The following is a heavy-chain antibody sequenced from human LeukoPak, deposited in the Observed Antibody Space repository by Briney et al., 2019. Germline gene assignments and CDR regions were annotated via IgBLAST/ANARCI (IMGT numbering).Heavy chain of an antibody. CDR3: ARAVYDYSGTILYLDY. J-gene: IGHJ4*02. D-gene: IGHD5-12*01. V-gene: IGHV1-69*04. CDR1: GGTLSSYA. Sequence: SVKVSCKPSGGTLSSYAISWVRQAPGQGLEWMGRINPIFGIANYAQKFQGRVTITADKSTSTAYMELSSLRSEDTAVYYCARAVYDYSGTILYLDYWGQGTLVTVSS. CDR2: INPIFGIA.